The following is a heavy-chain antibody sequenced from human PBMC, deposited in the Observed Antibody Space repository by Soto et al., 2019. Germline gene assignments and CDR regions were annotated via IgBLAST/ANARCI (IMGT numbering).Heavy chain of an antibody. V-gene: IGHV1-8*01. CDR2: MNPNSGNT. Sequence: GASVKVSCKTSGYTFTDYDINWVRQATGQGLEWMGWMNPNSGNTGYAQKFQGRVTITADKSTSTAYMELSSLRSEDTAVYYCARAYCSGGSCYSGFDPWGQGTLVTVSS. CDR3: ARAYCSGGSCYSGFDP. J-gene: IGHJ5*02. CDR1: GYTFTDYD. D-gene: IGHD2-15*01.